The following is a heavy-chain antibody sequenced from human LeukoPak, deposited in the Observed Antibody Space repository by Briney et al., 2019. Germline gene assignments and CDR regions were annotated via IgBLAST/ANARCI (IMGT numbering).Heavy chain of an antibody. CDR3: TKGRAYCGGDCSLAH. CDR1: GFTFSNAW. Sequence: GGSLRLSCEASGFTFSNAWMSWVRQAPGKGLEWVGRIKSETDGGTIDYAAPVKGRFTISRDDSRDTLFLQLNSLKSEDTAVYYCTKGRAYCGGDCSLAHWGQGTLVTVSS. J-gene: IGHJ4*02. D-gene: IGHD2-21*02. CDR2: IKSETDGGTI. V-gene: IGHV3-15*01.